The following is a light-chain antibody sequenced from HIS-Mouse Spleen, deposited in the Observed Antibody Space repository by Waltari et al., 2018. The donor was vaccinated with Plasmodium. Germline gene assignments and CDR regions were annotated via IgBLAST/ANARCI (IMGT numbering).Light chain of an antibody. CDR2: GAS. Sequence: EIVLTPSLATLSSTPAERATLSCRASQSVSSNVAWYQQKPGQAPRLLIDGASPRATGIPARFSGSGSGTEFTLTSSSLQSEDFAVYYCQQYNNWSFTFGPGTKVDIK. V-gene: IGKV3-15*01. J-gene: IGKJ3*01. CDR1: QSVSSN. CDR3: QQYNNWSFT.